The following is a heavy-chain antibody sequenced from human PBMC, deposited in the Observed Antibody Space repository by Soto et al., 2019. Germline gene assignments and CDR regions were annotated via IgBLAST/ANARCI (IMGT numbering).Heavy chain of an antibody. CDR1: EFTFSSYG. D-gene: IGHD6-19*01. J-gene: IGHJ4*02. V-gene: IGHV3-33*01. Sequence: QLQLVESGGGVVQPGRSLRLSCAASEFTFSSYGMHWVRQAPGKGLEWVAVIWYDGSNKYYADSVKGRFTISRDNSKNTLYLQMNSLRAEDTAVYYCARSSSGLDYWGQVTLVTVSS. CDR2: IWYDGSNK. CDR3: ARSSSGLDY.